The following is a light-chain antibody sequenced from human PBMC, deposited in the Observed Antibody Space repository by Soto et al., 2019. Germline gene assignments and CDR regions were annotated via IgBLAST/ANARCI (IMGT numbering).Light chain of an antibody. V-gene: IGKV3-15*01. J-gene: IGKJ4*01. CDR1: QSVSSN. CDR2: VAS. Sequence: EIVMTQSPATLSVSPGERATLSCRASQSVSSNFAWYQQKPGQAPRLIIYVASTRATGIPARFSGSRSGTEFTLTISSLQSEDFAVYYCQQYNNWPALTFGGGTNVEIK. CDR3: QQYNNWPALT.